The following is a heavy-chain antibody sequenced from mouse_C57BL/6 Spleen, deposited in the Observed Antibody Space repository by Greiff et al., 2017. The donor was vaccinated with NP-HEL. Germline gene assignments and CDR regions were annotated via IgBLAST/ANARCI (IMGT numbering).Heavy chain of an antibody. CDR3: ARVDSSGYDY. CDR1: GYTFTSYW. J-gene: IGHJ2*01. V-gene: IGHV1-69*01. CDR2: IDPSDSYT. Sequence: QVHVKQPGAELVMPGASVKLSCKASGYTFTSYWMHWVKQRPGQGLEWIGEIDPSDSYTNYNQKFKGKSTLTVDKSSSTAYMQLSSLTSEDSAVYYCARVDSSGYDYWGQGTTLTVSS. D-gene: IGHD3-2*02.